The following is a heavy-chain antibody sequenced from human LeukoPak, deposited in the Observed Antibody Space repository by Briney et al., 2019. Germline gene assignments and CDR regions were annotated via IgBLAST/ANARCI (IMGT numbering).Heavy chain of an antibody. Sequence: SETLSLTCAVYGGSFSGNYWSWIRQPPGKGLEWIGEINHGGSTNYNPSLKSRVTISVDTSKNQFSLKLSSVTAADTAVYYCARVKLQFESRFDPWGQGTLVTVSS. D-gene: IGHD5-24*01. CDR2: INHGGST. CDR1: GGSFSGNY. V-gene: IGHV4-34*09. J-gene: IGHJ5*02. CDR3: ARVKLQFESRFDP.